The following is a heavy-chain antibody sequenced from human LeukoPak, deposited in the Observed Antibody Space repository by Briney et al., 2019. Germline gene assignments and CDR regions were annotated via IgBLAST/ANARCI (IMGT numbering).Heavy chain of an antibody. CDR2: ISYDGSDK. J-gene: IGHJ6*03. Sequence: PGGSLRLSCAASGFTFSSYALHWVRQAPGKGLEWEAIISYDGSDKFYADSVKGRFTISRDNSKNTLYLQMNSLRAEDTAVYYCARAARVYYYYYYMDVWGKGTTVTVSS. V-gene: IGHV3-30*04. CDR3: ARAARVYYYYYYMDV. CDR1: GFTFSSYA.